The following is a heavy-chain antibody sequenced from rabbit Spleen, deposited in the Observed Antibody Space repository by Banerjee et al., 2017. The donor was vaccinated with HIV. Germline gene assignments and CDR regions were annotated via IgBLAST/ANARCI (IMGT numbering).Heavy chain of an antibody. V-gene: IGHV1S45*01. J-gene: IGHJ4*01. CDR2: IYDGSTTST. CDR1: GFSFSSEFY. CDR3: TRDAGSYDYIDVYFNL. Sequence: QEQVVESGGGLVQPEGSLTLTCTASGFSFSSEFYMCWVRQTPGKGLEWIACIYDGSTTSTKYASWAKGRFTISKTSSTTVTLQMTSLTAADTATYFCTRDAGSYDYIDVYFNLWGPGTLVTVS. D-gene: IGHD8-1*01.